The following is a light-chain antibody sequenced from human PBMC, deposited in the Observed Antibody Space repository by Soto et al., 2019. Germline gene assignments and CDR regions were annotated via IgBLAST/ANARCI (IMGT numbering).Light chain of an antibody. J-gene: IGKJ5*01. V-gene: IGKV3-20*01. CDR1: QTVSSY. CDR3: QQYGTSPIT. CDR2: GAS. Sequence: EKVLTQSPGTLSLSPGGKATPSCRASQTVSSYLTWYQQRPGQAPRLLIYGASKRATGIPDRFSGSGSGTDFTLTISRLEPEDFALYYCQQYGTSPITFGQGTRLEIK.